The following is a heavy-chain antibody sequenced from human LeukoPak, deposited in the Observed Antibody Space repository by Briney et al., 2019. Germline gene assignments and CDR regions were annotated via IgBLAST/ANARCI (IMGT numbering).Heavy chain of an antibody. Sequence: GVSLRLSCAASGFTFSNDWMCWVRQAPGKGLEWVANINQDESTKYYADSVKGRFTISRDNAKNSLYLQMSSLTAEDTAIYYCARDHAYRADYWGQGTLVTVSS. V-gene: IGHV3-7*01. CDR2: INQDESTK. J-gene: IGHJ4*02. CDR1: GFTFSNDW. CDR3: ARDHAYRADY. D-gene: IGHD2-2*01.